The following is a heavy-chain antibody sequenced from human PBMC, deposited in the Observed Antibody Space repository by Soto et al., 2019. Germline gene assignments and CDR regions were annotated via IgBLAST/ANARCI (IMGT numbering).Heavy chain of an antibody. Sequence: GGSLRPSCAASGFTFTRYSMNWVRQAPGKGLEWFSSISSTTNYIYYGGSMKGRFTISSANAKNSLYLDMNSLRAEDTGVYYCARESEDLTSNFDYWGQGTLVTVSS. CDR3: ARESEDLTSNFDY. J-gene: IGHJ4*02. V-gene: IGHV3-21*06. CDR1: GFTFTRYS. CDR2: ISSTTNYI.